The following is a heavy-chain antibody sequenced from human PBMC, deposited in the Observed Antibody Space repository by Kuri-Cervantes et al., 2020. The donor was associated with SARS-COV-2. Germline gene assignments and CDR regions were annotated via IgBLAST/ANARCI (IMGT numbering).Heavy chain of an antibody. Sequence: GESLKISCAASGFTFSSYAITWVLQAPGKGLEWVSTIGDSGVSTYYADSVKGRFTISRDNSKDTLYLQMNSLRAEDTALYYCAKAEDTNFGVVYWGQGTVVTVSS. CDR1: GFTFSSYA. CDR2: IGDSGVST. J-gene: IGHJ4*02. CDR3: AKAEDTNFGVVY. V-gene: IGHV3-23*01. D-gene: IGHD3-3*01.